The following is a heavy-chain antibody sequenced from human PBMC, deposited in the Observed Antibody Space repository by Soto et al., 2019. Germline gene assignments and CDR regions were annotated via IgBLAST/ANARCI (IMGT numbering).Heavy chain of an antibody. CDR2: ISSSSSYI. V-gene: IGHV3-21*01. CDR3: ARVTGSYYNLKPALHPPFDY. J-gene: IGHJ4*02. CDR1: GFTFSSYS. Sequence: GGSLRLSCAASGFTFSSYSMNWVRQAPGKGLEWVSSISSSSSYIYYADSVKGRFTISRDNAKNSLYLQMNSLRAEDTAVYYCARVTGSYYNLKPALHPPFDYWGQGTLVTVSS. D-gene: IGHD3-10*01.